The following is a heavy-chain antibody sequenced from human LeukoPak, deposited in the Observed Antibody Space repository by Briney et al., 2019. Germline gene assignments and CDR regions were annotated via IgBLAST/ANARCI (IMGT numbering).Heavy chain of an antibody. D-gene: IGHD6-19*01. CDR3: TTDLWIAVAGSG. Sequence: GGSLRLSCAASGFTFSNAWMSWVRQAPGKGLEWVGRISSKTDGGTTDYAAPVKGRFTISRDDSKNTLYLQMNSLKTEDTAVYYCTTDLWIAVAGSGWGQGTLVTVSS. CDR2: ISSKTDGGTT. J-gene: IGHJ4*02. V-gene: IGHV3-15*01. CDR1: GFTFSNAW.